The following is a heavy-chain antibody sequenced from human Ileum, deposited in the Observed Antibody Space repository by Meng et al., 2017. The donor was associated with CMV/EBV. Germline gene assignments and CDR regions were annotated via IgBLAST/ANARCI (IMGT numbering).Heavy chain of an antibody. CDR2: INYSGST. CDR3: ARDMTNRWFYY. Sequence: HDAAPGVGNPSETLFLPCTVSGESIQINLHIWAWHRHPTGHGLEWIGTINYSGSTYYNPSLRGRVTLSVDTSKNQFSLKLSYVTAADTAMYYCARDMTNRWFYYWGQGILVTVSS. CDR1: GESIQINLHI. J-gene: IGHJ4*02. D-gene: IGHD4-11*01. V-gene: IGHV4-39*07.